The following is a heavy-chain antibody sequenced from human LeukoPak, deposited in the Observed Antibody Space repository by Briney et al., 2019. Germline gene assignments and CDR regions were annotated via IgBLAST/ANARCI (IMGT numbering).Heavy chain of an antibody. J-gene: IGHJ3*02. V-gene: IGHV4-4*07. Sequence: SETLSLTCTVSGGSISSYYWSWIRQPAGKGLEWIGRIYTSGSTNYNPSLKSRVTMSVDTSKNQFSLKLSSVTAADTAVYYCARDRRTYSSSRTDAFDIWGQGTMATVSS. CDR3: ARDRRTYSSSRTDAFDI. CDR2: IYTSGST. D-gene: IGHD6-13*01. CDR1: GGSISSYY.